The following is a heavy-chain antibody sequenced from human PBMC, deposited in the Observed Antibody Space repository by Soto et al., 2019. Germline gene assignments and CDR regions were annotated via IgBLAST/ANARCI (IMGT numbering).Heavy chain of an antibody. J-gene: IGHJ4*02. V-gene: IGHV1-46*01. CDR1: GDTFTDYY. CDR3: ERGGHVVVVTAALDY. CDR2: VNPSGGHT. D-gene: IGHD2-21*02. Sequence: QVQLVQSGAEVKKPGASVKVSCKASGDTFTDYYIHWVRQAPGQGLEWMGTVNPSGGHTTYAQHFLCRITMTRDTSTNTLYIDLTSLTYEDTAVYYGERGGHVVVVTAALDYWGQGTLVTVSS.